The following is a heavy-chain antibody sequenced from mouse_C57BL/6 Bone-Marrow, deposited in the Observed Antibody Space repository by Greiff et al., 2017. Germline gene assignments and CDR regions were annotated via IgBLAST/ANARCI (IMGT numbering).Heavy chain of an antibody. V-gene: IGHV1-81*01. Sequence: VQLQQSGAELARPGASVKLSCKASGYTFTSYGISWVKQRTGQGLEWIGEIYPRSGNTYYNEKFKGKATLTADKSSSTAYMELRSLTSEDSAVYFCARDEDYGSRAWFAYWGQGTLVTGSA. D-gene: IGHD1-1*01. CDR2: IYPRSGNT. CDR3: ARDEDYGSRAWFAY. J-gene: IGHJ3*01. CDR1: GYTFTSYG.